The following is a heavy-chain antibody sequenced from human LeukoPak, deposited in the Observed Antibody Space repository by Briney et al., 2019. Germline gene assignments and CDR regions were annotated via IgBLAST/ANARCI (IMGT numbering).Heavy chain of an antibody. Sequence: SETLSLTCTVSGGSISSGGYYWLCIRQPAGKALEWIGRIYSSGSTNYNASRKSRVTISVDPSKHQFSLKPSSVTAADPAVYYCARRPQDGALFGYWGQGTLVTVSS. CDR3: ARRPQDGALFGY. V-gene: IGHV4-61*02. CDR1: GGSISSGGYY. CDR2: IYSSGST. J-gene: IGHJ4*02.